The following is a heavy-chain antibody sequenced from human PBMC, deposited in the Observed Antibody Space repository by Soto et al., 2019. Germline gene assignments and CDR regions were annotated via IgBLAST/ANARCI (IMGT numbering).Heavy chain of an antibody. D-gene: IGHD6-19*01. J-gene: IGHJ4*02. Sequence: GGSLRLSCAASGFTFDDYGMSWVRQAPGKGLEWVSGINWNGGSTGYADSVKGRFTISRDNAKNSLYLQMNSLRAEDTALYYCARDHWDSSGWTYFDYWGQGTLVTVSS. CDR2: INWNGGST. CDR1: GFTFDDYG. V-gene: IGHV3-20*04. CDR3: ARDHWDSSGWTYFDY.